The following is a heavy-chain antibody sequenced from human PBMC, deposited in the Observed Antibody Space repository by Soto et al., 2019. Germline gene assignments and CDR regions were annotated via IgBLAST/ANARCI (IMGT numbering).Heavy chain of an antibody. V-gene: IGHV4-30-4*01. Sequence: QVQLQESGPGLVKPSQSLSLTYTVSGGSVSSGDYYWSWIRQPPGKGLEWIGYIYYSGSTYYNPSLKSRVTISVDTSKNQFSLKLSSVTAADTAVYYCARANPEYSSSSVRSSDFDYWGQGTLVTVSS. CDR2: IYYSGST. D-gene: IGHD6-6*01. J-gene: IGHJ4*02. CDR1: GGSVSSGDYY. CDR3: ARANPEYSSSSVRSSDFDY.